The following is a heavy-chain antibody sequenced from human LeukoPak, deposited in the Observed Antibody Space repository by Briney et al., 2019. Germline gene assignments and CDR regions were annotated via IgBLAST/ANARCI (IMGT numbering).Heavy chain of an antibody. CDR1: GGCFRGYY. CDR2: INHSGST. CDR3: ARGGSSSPWFDP. V-gene: IGHV4-34*01. J-gene: IGHJ5*02. D-gene: IGHD6-13*01. Sequence: SETLSLTCAVYGGCFRGYYWSWIRQPPGKGLEWIGEINHSGSTNYNPPLKSRVTISVDTSKNQFSLKLSSVTAADTAVYYCARGGSSSPWFDPWGQGTLVTVSS.